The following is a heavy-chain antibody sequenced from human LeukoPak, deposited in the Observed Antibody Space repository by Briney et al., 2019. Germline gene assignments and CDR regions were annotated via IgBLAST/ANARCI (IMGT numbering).Heavy chain of an antibody. CDR3: AKAIAAAGTSHFDY. CDR1: GFTFSSYG. Sequence: GSLRLSCAASGFTFSSYGMHWVRQAPGKGLEWVAVISYDGSNKYYADSVKGRFTISRDNSKNTLYLQMNSLRAEDTAVYYCAKAIAAAGTSHFDYWGQGTLVTVSS. V-gene: IGHV3-30*18. J-gene: IGHJ4*02. CDR2: ISYDGSNK. D-gene: IGHD6-13*01.